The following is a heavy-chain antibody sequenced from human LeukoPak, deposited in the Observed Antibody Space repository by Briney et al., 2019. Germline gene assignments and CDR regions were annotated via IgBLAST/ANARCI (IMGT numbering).Heavy chain of an antibody. Sequence: GGSLRLSCAASGFTFSIYAMSWVRQAPGKGLEWVSDIDGSGVTTYYADSVKGRFTISRDNSKNMLYLQMNSLRAEDTAVYYCAKDTQRGSYGYWGQGTLVTVSS. CDR1: GFTFSIYA. V-gene: IGHV3-23*01. CDR3: AKDTQRGSYGY. J-gene: IGHJ4*02. CDR2: IDGSGVTT. D-gene: IGHD1-26*01.